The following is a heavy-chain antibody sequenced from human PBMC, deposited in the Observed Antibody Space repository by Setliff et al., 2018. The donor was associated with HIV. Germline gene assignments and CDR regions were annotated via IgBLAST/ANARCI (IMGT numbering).Heavy chain of an antibody. CDR2: IYHIGST. CDR3: ARQRGYGGNPFDY. V-gene: IGHV4-38-2*01. D-gene: IGHD4-17*01. J-gene: IGHJ4*02. CDR1: GYSISSGYY. Sequence: KPSETLSLTCVVSGYSISSGYYWGWIRQPPGKGLEWIGSIYHIGSTYYNPSLKSRVTMSVDTSKNQFSLKLSSVTAPDTAVYYCARQRGYGGNPFDYWGQGTLVTVSS.